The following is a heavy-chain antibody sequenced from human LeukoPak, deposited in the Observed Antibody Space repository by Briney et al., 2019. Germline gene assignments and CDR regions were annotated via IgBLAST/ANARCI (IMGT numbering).Heavy chain of an antibody. D-gene: IGHD6-19*01. CDR1: GFTFSSYS. CDR2: ISSRSSYI. V-gene: IGHV3-21*01. Sequence: PGGSLRLSCAASGFTFSSYSMNWVRQAPGKGLEWVSSISSRSSYIYYADSVKGRFTISRDNAKNSLYLQMNSLRAEDTAVYYCARDPLDSSGWYAPSNWFDPWGQGTLVTVSS. J-gene: IGHJ5*02. CDR3: ARDPLDSSGWYAPSNWFDP.